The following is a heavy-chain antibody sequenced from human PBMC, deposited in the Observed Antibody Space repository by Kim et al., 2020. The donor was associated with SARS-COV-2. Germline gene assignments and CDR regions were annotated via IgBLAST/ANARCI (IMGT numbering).Heavy chain of an antibody. D-gene: IGHD3-9*01. V-gene: IGHV1-3*04. Sequence: ASVKVSCKASGYTFVAYNVHWVRQAPGQRLEWLGWIIIANGNTKYSQKFQGRLTITRETSAGTVYMELNSLISEDTATYFCAGSSGAYFDWLPNYWGQATLLTVSS. CDR3: AGSSGAYFDWLPNY. CDR2: IIIANGNT. J-gene: IGHJ4*02. CDR1: GYTFVAYN.